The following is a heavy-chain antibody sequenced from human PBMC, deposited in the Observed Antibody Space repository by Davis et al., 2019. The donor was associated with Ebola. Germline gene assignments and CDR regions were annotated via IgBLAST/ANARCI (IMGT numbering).Heavy chain of an antibody. CDR2: INPNSGGT. J-gene: IGHJ6*04. Sequence: ASVKVSRKASGYTFTGYYMHWVRQAPGQGLEWMGRINPNSGGTNYAQKFQGRVTMTRDTSISTAYMELSRLRSDDTAVYYCAGDHVGIAAAWISSYGMDVWGKGTTVTVSS. CDR3: AGDHVGIAAAWISSYGMDV. CDR1: GYTFTGYY. V-gene: IGHV1-2*06. D-gene: IGHD6-13*01.